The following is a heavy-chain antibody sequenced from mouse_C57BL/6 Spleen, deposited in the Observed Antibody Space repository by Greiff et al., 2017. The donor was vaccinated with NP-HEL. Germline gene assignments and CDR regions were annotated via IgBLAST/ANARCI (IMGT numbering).Heavy chain of an antibody. V-gene: IGHV7-3*01. CDR3: ARYKDYGPYYYAMDY. D-gene: IGHD1-1*02. CDR2: IRNKANGYTT. J-gene: IGHJ4*01. CDR1: GFTFTDYY. Sequence: DVMLVESGGGLVQPGGSLSLSCAASGFTFTDYYMSWVRQPPGKALEWLGFIRNKANGYTTEYSASVKGRFTISRDNSQSILYLQMNALRAEDSATYYCARYKDYGPYYYAMDYWGQGTSVTVSS.